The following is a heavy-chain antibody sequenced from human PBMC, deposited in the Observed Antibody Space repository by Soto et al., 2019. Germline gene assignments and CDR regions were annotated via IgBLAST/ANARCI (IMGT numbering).Heavy chain of an antibody. CDR3: ARGAEHQLLSRDYFYGMDV. V-gene: IGHV3-30*05. J-gene: IGHJ6*01. D-gene: IGHD1-1*01. CDR2: ISFEGNTQ. Sequence: QVQLVESGGCVVQPGRSLRLSCAASGFTLSRYGMHWVRQAPGKGLEWVAVISFEGNTQYYADSVKGRFTISRDNSKDTLSLQIHSLRPEDTAVYYCARGAEHQLLSRDYFYGMDVW. CDR1: GFTLSRYG.